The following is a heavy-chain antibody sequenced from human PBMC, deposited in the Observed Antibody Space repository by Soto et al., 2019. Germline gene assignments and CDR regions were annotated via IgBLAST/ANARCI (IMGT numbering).Heavy chain of an antibody. J-gene: IGHJ5*02. Sequence: QLQLQESGSGLVKPSQTLSLTCAVSGDSISSSGYSWSWIRQPPGKGLEWMGYIYNSGNTHYNRSLKSRATMSVDRSKNQCSLKLTSVTAADTAVYYCARGYYDSSGWPYWFDPWGQGTVVTVSS. V-gene: IGHV4-30-2*01. D-gene: IGHD3-22*01. CDR3: ARGYYDSSGWPYWFDP. CDR1: GDSISSSGYS. CDR2: IYNSGNT.